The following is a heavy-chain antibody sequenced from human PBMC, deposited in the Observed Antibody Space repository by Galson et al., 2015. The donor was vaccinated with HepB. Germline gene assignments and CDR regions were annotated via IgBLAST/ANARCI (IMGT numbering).Heavy chain of an antibody. CDR2: IISKSDGGAT. CDR3: TTLRQFDY. Sequence: LRLSCAASGFTFSDAWMMWVRQAPGKGLEWVGRIISKSDGGATEYAPHVKGRFTVSRDDSENTLYLQMNSLKTEDTAIYYCTTLRQFDYWGQGTLVTVSS. CDR1: GFTFSDAW. J-gene: IGHJ4*02. V-gene: IGHV3-15*07.